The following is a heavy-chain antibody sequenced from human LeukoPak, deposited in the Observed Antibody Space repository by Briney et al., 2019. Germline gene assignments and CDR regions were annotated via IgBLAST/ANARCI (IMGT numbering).Heavy chain of an antibody. V-gene: IGHV3-74*01. CDR2: INSDGSTT. J-gene: IGHJ4*02. CDR3: ARGNYYGQDY. CDR1: GSTFSSYW. Sequence: GGSLRLSCGASGSTFSSYWMHWVRQASGKGLVWISRINSDGSTTSYADSVKGRFTISRGNAKNTLYLQMNSLRAEDTAVYYCARGNYYGQDYWGQGTLVTVSS. D-gene: IGHD3-10*01.